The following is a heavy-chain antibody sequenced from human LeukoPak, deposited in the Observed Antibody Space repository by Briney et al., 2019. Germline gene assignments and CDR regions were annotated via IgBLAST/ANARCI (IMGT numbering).Heavy chain of an antibody. V-gene: IGHV3-23*01. CDR3: AKFRFDGYGGNPGGY. Sequence: PGGSLRLSCAASGFTFSSYAMSWVRQAPGKGLEWVSAISGSGGSTYYADSVKGRFTISRDNSKNTLYLQMNSLRAEDTAVYYCAKFRFDGYGGNPGGYWGQGTLVTVSS. J-gene: IGHJ4*02. D-gene: IGHD4-23*01. CDR2: ISGSGGST. CDR1: GFTFSSYA.